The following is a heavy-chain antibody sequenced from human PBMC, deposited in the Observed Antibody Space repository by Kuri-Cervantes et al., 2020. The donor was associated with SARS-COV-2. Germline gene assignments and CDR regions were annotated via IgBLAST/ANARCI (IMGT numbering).Heavy chain of an antibody. J-gene: IGHJ4*02. CDR3: ARGRGYHDSSGYYFDS. CDR2: IYSSGNT. V-gene: IGHV4-61*02. Sequence: LRLSCTVYGGSISSGSYYWSWVRQPAGKGLEWFGRIYSSGNTNYNPSLKSRVTISEDTSRNQFSLKLTSVTAADTAVYFCARGRGYHDSSGYYFDSWGQGTLVTVSS. CDR1: GGSISSGSYY. D-gene: IGHD3-22*01.